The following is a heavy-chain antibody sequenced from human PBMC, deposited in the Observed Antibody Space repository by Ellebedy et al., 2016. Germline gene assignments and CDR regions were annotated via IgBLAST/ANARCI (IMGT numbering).Heavy chain of an antibody. D-gene: IGHD3-3*01. V-gene: IGHV1-8*02. CDR2: MNPNSGNT. CDR1: GYTFTGYY. J-gene: IGHJ3*02. CDR3: AREGSGPSDAFDI. Sequence: ASVKVSXXASGYTFTGYYMHWVRQAPGQGLEWMGWMNPNSGNTGYAQKFQGRVTMTRNTSISTAYMELSSLRSEDTAVYYCAREGSGPSDAFDIWGQGTMVTVSS.